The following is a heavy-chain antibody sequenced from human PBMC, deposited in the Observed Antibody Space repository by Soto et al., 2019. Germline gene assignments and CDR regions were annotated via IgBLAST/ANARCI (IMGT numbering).Heavy chain of an antibody. V-gene: IGHV4-59*01. CDR1: GGSISSYY. J-gene: IGHJ6*03. CDR2: IYYSGST. Sequence: SETLSLTCTVSGGSISSYYWSWIRQPPGKGLEWIGYIYYSGSTNYNPSLKSRVTISVDTSNNQFSLKLSSVTAADTAVYYCARDDHDFWSGSSPNYHYYMDVWGKGTTVTVSS. D-gene: IGHD3-3*01. CDR3: ARDDHDFWSGSSPNYHYYMDV.